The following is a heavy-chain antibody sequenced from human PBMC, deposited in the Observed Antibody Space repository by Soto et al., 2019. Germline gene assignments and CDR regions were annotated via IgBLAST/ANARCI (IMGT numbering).Heavy chain of an antibody. J-gene: IGHJ4*02. Sequence: SSETLSLTCDVYGGSFIGYSWTWIRQTPGKGLQWIGQINHSGSTNYNPSLKSRVTISVDTSKNQFSLKLSSVTAADTAVYYCARGIKQWLVPYYFDYWGQGTLVTVSS. CDR2: INHSGST. D-gene: IGHD6-19*01. CDR3: ARGIKQWLVPYYFDY. CDR1: GGSFIGYS. V-gene: IGHV4-34*01.